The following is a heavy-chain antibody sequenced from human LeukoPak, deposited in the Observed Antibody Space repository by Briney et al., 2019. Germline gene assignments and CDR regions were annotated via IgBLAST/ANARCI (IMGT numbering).Heavy chain of an antibody. J-gene: IGHJ5*02. D-gene: IGHD6-13*01. CDR1: GGSFSGYY. V-gene: IGHV4-34*01. CDR3: ARARRTYSSSWYRWFDP. CDR2: INHSGST. Sequence: KASETLSLTCAVYGGSFSGYYWSWIRQPPGKGLEWIGEINHSGSTNYNPSLKSRVTISVDTSKNQFSLKLSSVTAADTAVYYCARARRTYSSSWYRWFDPWGQGTLVTVSS.